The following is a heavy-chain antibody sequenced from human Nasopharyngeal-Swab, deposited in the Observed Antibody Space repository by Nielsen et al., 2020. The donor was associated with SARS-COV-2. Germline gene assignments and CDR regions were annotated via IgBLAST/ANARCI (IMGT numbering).Heavy chain of an antibody. D-gene: IGHD5-18*01. Sequence: EGSLRLSCAASGFTFSSYAMHWVRQAPGKGLEWVAVISYDGSNKYYADSVKGRFTISRDNSKNTLYLQMNSLRAEDTAVYYCAKSPDTAMEYYFDYWGQGTLVTVSS. V-gene: IGHV3-30-3*02. J-gene: IGHJ4*02. CDR3: AKSPDTAMEYYFDY. CDR2: ISYDGSNK. CDR1: GFTFSSYA.